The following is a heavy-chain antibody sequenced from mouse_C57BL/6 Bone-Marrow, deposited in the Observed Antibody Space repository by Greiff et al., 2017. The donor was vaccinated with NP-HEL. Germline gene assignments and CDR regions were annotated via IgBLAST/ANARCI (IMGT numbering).Heavy chain of an antibody. J-gene: IGHJ4*01. Sequence: EVKLVESGGGLVQPKGSLKLSCAASGFSFNTYAMNWVRQAPGKGVEWVARIRSKSNNYATYYADSVKDRFTISRDDSESMLYLQMNNLKTEDTAMYYCVGNLYYYAMDYWGQGTSVTVSS. CDR2: IRSKSNNYAT. V-gene: IGHV10-1*01. CDR1: GFSFNTYA. CDR3: VGNLYYYAMDY. D-gene: IGHD5-1*01.